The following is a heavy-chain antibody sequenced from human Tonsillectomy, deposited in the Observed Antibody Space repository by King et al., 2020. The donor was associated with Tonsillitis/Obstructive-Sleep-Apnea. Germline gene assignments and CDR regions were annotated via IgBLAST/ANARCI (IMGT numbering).Heavy chain of an antibody. J-gene: IGHJ1*01. V-gene: IGHV3-48*03. CDR2: ISSSGSII. CDR3: ASVSLFGVFREH. D-gene: IGHD3-3*01. Sequence: VQLVETGGGLVQPGGSLRLSCAASGFTFSSYEMNWVRQAPGKGLEWVSYISSSGSIIYYADSVKGRFPIFRDNANTSLYLQMKSLRAEDTSVYYCASVSLFGVFREHWGQGTLVTVSS. CDR1: GFTFSSYE.